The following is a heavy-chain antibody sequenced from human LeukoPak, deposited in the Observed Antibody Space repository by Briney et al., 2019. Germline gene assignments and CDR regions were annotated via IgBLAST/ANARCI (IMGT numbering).Heavy chain of an antibody. V-gene: IGHV4-30-4*08. CDR2: IYYSGST. Sequence: SQTLSLTCTVSGGSISSGDYYWSWIRQPPGKGLEWIGYIYYSGSTYYNPSLKSRVTISVNTSKNQFSLKLSSVTAADTAVYYCARDRASSSWYIENWFDPWGQGTQVTVSS. D-gene: IGHD6-13*01. J-gene: IGHJ5*02. CDR3: ARDRASSSWYIENWFDP. CDR1: GGSISSGDYY.